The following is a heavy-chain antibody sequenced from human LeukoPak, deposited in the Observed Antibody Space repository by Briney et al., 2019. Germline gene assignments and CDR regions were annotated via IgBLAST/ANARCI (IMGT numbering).Heavy chain of an antibody. D-gene: IGHD2-15*01. J-gene: IGHJ3*02. CDR2: ISGSGGST. V-gene: IGHV3-23*01. CDR1: GFTFSSYA. Sequence: GGSLRLSCAASGFTFSSYAMSWVRQAPGKGLEWVSAISGSGGSTYYADSVKGRFSISRDNSKNTLYLQMNSLRTEDTAVYYCARDLVVESATLGWAICTGGTCHSRPRVSSDAFDIWGQGTMVTVSS. CDR3: ARDLVVESATLGWAICTGGTCHSRPRVSSDAFDI.